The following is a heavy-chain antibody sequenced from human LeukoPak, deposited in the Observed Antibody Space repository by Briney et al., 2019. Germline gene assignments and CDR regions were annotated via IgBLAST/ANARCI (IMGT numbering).Heavy chain of an antibody. CDR3: ARDTLGGYCTNGVCPYYFDY. D-gene: IGHD2-8*01. J-gene: IGHJ4*02. V-gene: IGHV1-69*04. CDR1: GYNFDAFY. Sequence: ASVKVSCKTSGYNFDAFYMHWVRQAPGQGLEWMGRIIPILGIANYAQKFQGRVTITADKSTSTAYMELSSLRSEDTAVYYCARDTLGGYCTNGVCPYYFDYWGQGTLVTVSS. CDR2: IIPILGIA.